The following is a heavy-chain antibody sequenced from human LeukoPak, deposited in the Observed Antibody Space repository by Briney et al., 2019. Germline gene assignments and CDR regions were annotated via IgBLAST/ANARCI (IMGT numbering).Heavy chain of an antibody. CDR2: INHSGST. V-gene: IGHV4-34*01. D-gene: IGHD2-15*01. Sequence: SETLSHTCAVYGGSFSGYYWSWIRQPPGKGLEWIGEINHSGSTNYNPSLKSRVTISVDTSKNQFSLKLSSVTATDTAVYYCRGRGLVVAENWFDPWGQGTLVTVSS. CDR3: RGRGLVVAENWFDP. CDR1: GGSFSGYY. J-gene: IGHJ5*02.